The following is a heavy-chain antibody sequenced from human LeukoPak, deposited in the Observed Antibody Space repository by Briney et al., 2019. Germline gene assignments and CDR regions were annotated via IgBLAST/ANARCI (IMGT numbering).Heavy chain of an antibody. J-gene: IGHJ4*02. CDR3: ARSQNYYGSGDY. D-gene: IGHD3-10*01. CDR2: IYYTGKT. V-gene: IGHV4-61*03. Sequence: SWXRQPPXKALXXIGYIYYTGKTYYNPSLEGRVTILVDTSRNHFSVKLSSVTAADTAVYYCARSQNYYGSGDYWSQGTLVTVSS.